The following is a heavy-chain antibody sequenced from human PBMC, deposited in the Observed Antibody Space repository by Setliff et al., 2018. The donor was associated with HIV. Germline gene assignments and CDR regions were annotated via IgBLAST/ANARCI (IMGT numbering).Heavy chain of an antibody. J-gene: IGHJ4*02. V-gene: IGHV4-39*07. D-gene: IGHD2-21*02. CDR1: GGSISTSNYY. CDR3: ARQGNIVVVTSFDY. CDR2: VDYTGST. Sequence: LSLTCTVSGGSISTSNYYWGWVRQPPGKGREWVGNVDYTGSTYYNPSLKSRVTIPVDTSKNQFSLRLNSVTVADTAVYYCARQGNIVVVTSFDYWGQGTLVTVSS.